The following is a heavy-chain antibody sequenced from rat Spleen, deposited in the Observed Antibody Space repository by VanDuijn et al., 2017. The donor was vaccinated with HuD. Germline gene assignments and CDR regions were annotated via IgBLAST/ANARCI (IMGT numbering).Heavy chain of an antibody. Sequence: VQLVESGGDLVQPGRSLTLSCAASGFNFNDHWMGWVRQPPGKGLEWIAAIWSGGSTYYNSALKSRLSISRDTSKSQVLLKMNSLQTEDTAMYFCARRGGGGYFDYWGQGVMVTVSS. CDR3: ARRGGGGYFDY. J-gene: IGHJ2*01. CDR1: GFNFNDHW. V-gene: IGHV2S12*01. CDR2: IWSGGST.